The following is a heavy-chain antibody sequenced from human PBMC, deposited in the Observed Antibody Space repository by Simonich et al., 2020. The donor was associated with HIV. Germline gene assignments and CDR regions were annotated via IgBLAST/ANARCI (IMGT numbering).Heavy chain of an antibody. J-gene: IGHJ4*02. CDR3: ARRDRELILYFDY. D-gene: IGHD3-3*01. Sequence: QVQLQQWGAGLLKPSETLSLTCAVYGGSFSGYYGSWIRQPPGRGMGWIGKITHSGLTNYKSSLNKRATISVDKSKNQFSLKLSSVTAADTAIYYCARRDRELILYFDYWGQGNLVTVSS. CDR1: GGSFSGYY. CDR2: ITHSGLT. V-gene: IGHV4-34*01.